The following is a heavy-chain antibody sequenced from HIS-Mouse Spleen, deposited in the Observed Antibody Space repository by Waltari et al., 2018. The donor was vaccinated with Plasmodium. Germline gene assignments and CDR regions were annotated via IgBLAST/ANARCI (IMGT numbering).Heavy chain of an antibody. CDR1: GGSFGGYY. D-gene: IGHD6-6*01. CDR2: SKHSGST. V-gene: IGHV4-34*01. CDR3: ARGRVLRTSSGYFDL. J-gene: IGHJ2*01. Sequence: QVQLQQWGAGLLKPSETLSLTCAGHGGSFGGYYWGWSRQPPGTGLEWIGESKHSGSTSSYPTMKRRVTIAVDPSKIQFALELSSVTAADTAVYYCARGRVLRTSSGYFDLWGRGTLVTVSS.